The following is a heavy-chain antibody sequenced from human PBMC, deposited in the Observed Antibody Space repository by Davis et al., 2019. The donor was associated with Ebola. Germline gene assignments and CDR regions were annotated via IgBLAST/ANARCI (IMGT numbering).Heavy chain of an antibody. J-gene: IGHJ4*02. CDR3: AGGDFWSGYFDY. CDR2: ISGSGGST. D-gene: IGHD3-3*01. Sequence: GESLKISCAASGFTFSSYAMSWVRQAPGKGLEWVSAISGSGGSTYYADSVKGRFTISRDNSKNTLYLQMNSLRAEDTAVYYCAGGDFWSGYFDYWGQGTLVTVSS. CDR1: GFTFSSYA. V-gene: IGHV3-23*01.